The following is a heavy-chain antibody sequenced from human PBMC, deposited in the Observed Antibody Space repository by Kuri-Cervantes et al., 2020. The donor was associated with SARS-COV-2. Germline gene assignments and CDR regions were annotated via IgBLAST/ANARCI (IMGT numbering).Heavy chain of an antibody. D-gene: IGHD2-2*02. CDR1: GFTFDDYG. CDR3: ANLPAAINNYYYYYMDV. Sequence: GESLKISCAASGFTFDDYGMSWVRQAPGKGLEWVSGINWNGGSTGYADSVKGRFTISRDNAKNSLYLQMNSLRAEDTAVYYCANLPAAINNYYYYYMDVWGKGTTVTVSS. V-gene: IGHV3-20*04. J-gene: IGHJ6*03. CDR2: INWNGGST.